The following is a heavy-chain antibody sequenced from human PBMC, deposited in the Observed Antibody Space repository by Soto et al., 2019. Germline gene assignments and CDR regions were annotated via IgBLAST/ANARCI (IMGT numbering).Heavy chain of an antibody. CDR3: HRAVAGTGVWDDYHYYYGMDV. V-gene: IGHV4-30-2*01. Sequence: SETLSLTCAVSGGSISSGGYSWTWIRQPPGKGLEWIGEINHSGSTNYNPSLKSRVTISVDTSKNQFSLKLSSVTAADTAVYYCHRAVAGTGVWDDYHYYYGMDVWGQGSSVTVSS. J-gene: IGHJ6*02. D-gene: IGHD6-19*01. CDR1: GGSISSGGYS. CDR2: INHSGST.